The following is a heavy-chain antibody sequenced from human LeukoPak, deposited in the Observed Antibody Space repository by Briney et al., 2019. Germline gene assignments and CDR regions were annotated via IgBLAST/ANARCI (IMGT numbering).Heavy chain of an antibody. CDR2: IHYSGNS. Sequence: PSETLSLTCSVSGDSISGFYWNWIRQSPGKGLEWIGNIHYSGNSSYNPSLKSRVTISIDTSRKQFFLKLSSVTAADTAVYYCVLAPNSNWFDFWGQGTQVTVSS. CDR1: GDSISGFY. D-gene: IGHD2-8*01. J-gene: IGHJ5*01. CDR3: VLAPNSNWFDF. V-gene: IGHV4-59*08.